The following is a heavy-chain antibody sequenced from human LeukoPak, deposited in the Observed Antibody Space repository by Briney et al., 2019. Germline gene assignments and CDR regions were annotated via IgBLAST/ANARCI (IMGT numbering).Heavy chain of an antibody. CDR2: ISSSSSTI. Sequence: GGSLRLSCAASGFTFSSYSMNWVRQAPGKGLEWVSYISSSSSTIYYADSVKGRFTISRDNAKNSLYLQMNSLRAEDTAVYYCARDAPLGELSSLSYYMDVWGKGTTVTVSS. CDR1: GFTFSSYS. J-gene: IGHJ6*03. CDR3: ARDAPLGELSSLSYYMDV. D-gene: IGHD3-16*02. V-gene: IGHV3-48*01.